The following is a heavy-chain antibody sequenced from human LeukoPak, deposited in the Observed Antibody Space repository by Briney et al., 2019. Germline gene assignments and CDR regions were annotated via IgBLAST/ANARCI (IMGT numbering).Heavy chain of an antibody. CDR3: ARDLSLRRYCSGGSCYSGLDY. D-gene: IGHD2-15*01. J-gene: IGHJ4*02. CDR2: TYYRSKWYN. V-gene: IGHV6-1*01. CDR1: GDSVSSNSAA. Sequence: SQTLSLTFAISGDSVSSNSAAWNWIRQSPSRGLEWLGRTYYRSKWYNDYAVSVKSRITINPDTSKNQFSLQLNSVTPEDTAVYYCARDLSLRRYCSGGSCYSGLDYWGQGTLVTVSS.